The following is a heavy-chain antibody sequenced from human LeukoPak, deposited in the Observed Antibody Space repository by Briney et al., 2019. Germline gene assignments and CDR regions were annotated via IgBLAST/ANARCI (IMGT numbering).Heavy chain of an antibody. Sequence: GASVKVSCKVSGYTLTELSMHWVRQAPGKGLEWMGGFDSEDGETIYAQKFQGRVTMTEDTSTDTAYMELSSLRSEDTAVYYCATASRDSGRTQYYFDYWGQGTLVTVSS. CDR1: GYTLTELS. V-gene: IGHV1-24*01. CDR3: ATASRDSGRTQYYFDY. D-gene: IGHD1-26*01. CDR2: FDSEDGET. J-gene: IGHJ4*02.